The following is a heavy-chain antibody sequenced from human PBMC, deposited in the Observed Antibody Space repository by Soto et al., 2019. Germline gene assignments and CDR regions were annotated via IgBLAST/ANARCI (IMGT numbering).Heavy chain of an antibody. CDR3: VRAKVSGIAAALDY. J-gene: IGHJ4*02. D-gene: IGHD6-13*01. CDR2: ISYDGSNK. Sequence: QVQLVESGGGVVQPGRSLRLSCAASGFTFSSYAMHWVRQAPGKGLEWVAVISYDGSNKYYADSVKGRFTISRDNSKNTVYVQMNSLRVEDTAVYYCVRAKVSGIAAALDYWGQGTLVTVSS. CDR1: GFTFSSYA. V-gene: IGHV3-30-3*01.